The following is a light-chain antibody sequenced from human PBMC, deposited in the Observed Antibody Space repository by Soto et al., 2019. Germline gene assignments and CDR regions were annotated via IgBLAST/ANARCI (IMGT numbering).Light chain of an antibody. CDR2: EDT. CDR1: SSDVGNYKL. J-gene: IGLJ2*01. Sequence: QSVLTQPASVSGSPGQSITISCTGSSSDVGNYKLVSWYQHLPGKAPQLLISEDTQRPPGVSYRFSGSKSGNTASLTISWLQAEDEGDYYCCSYAGGRTWIFGGGTKVTVL. CDR3: CSYAGGRTWI. V-gene: IGLV2-23*01.